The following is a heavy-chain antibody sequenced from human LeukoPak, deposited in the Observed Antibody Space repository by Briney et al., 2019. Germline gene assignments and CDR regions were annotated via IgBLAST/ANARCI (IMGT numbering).Heavy chain of an antibody. CDR2: VSGGGGNT. Sequence: GGSLRLSCAASKFAFSSYAMSWVRQAPGKGLEWVSAVSGGGGNTYYADSVKGRFTISRDNSKNTLYLQMNSLRAEDTAVYYCGKNRYSGSLSPFDIWGQGTMVTVSS. D-gene: IGHD1-26*01. J-gene: IGHJ3*02. CDR3: GKNRYSGSLSPFDI. V-gene: IGHV3-23*01. CDR1: KFAFSSYA.